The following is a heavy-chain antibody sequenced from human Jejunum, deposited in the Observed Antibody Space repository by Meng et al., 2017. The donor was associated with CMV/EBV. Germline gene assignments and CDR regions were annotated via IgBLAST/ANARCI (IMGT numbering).Heavy chain of an antibody. Sequence: LKISCAASEFPFSSFWMSWVRQAPGKGLEWVANIKQDGSEKNYVDSVKGRFTISRDNAKKSLYLQMNSLRVEDTAVYYCAGTWIQLWGQGTLVTVS. D-gene: IGHD5-18*01. V-gene: IGHV3-7*01. CDR2: IKQDGSEK. CDR3: AGTWIQL. J-gene: IGHJ4*02. CDR1: EFPFSSFW.